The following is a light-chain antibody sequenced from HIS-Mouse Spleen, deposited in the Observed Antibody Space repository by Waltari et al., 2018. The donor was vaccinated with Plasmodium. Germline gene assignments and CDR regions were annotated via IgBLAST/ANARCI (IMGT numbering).Light chain of an antibody. CDR1: NIGSKS. Sequence: SYVLTQPPSVSVAPGQTARITCGGDNIGSKSVHWYQQKPGQAPVLVVYDDSDRPSGIPWRFSGSNSGNTATLTISRVEAGDEADYYCQVWDSSSDHYVFGTGTKVTVL. CDR2: DDS. V-gene: IGLV3-21*02. CDR3: QVWDSSSDHYV. J-gene: IGLJ1*01.